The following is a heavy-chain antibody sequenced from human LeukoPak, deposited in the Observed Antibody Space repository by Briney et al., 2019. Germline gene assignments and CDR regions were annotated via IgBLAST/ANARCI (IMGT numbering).Heavy chain of an antibody. CDR3: ARGLGYIYNWFDP. Sequence: ASVKVSCKASGYTFTSYDINWVRQATGQGLEWMGWMNPNSGNTGYAQKFQGRVTITRNTSINTAYMELSSLRSGDTAVYYCARGLGYIYNWFDPWGQGTLVTVSS. CDR1: GYTFTSYD. V-gene: IGHV1-8*03. D-gene: IGHD5-24*01. J-gene: IGHJ5*02. CDR2: MNPNSGNT.